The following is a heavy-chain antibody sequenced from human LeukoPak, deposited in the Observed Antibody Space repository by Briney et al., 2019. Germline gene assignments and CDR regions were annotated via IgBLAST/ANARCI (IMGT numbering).Heavy chain of an antibody. V-gene: IGHV4-30-2*01. CDR1: GGSISSGGYS. Sequence: ASETLSPTCAVSGGSISSGGYSWSWIRQPPGKGLEWIGYIYHSGSTYYNPSLKSRVTISVDRSKNQFSLKLSSVTAADTAVYYCARVPYSSSIWFDPWGQGTLVTVSS. J-gene: IGHJ5*02. CDR2: IYHSGST. CDR3: ARVPYSSSIWFDP. D-gene: IGHD6-6*01.